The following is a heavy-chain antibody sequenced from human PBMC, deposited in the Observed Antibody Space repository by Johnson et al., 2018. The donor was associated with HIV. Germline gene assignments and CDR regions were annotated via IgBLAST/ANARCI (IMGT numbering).Heavy chain of an antibody. CDR2: IAHDESIT. CDR1: GFTFANYG. Sequence: QVQLVESGGGVVQPGGSPRLSCAASGFTFANYGMHWVRQAPGKGLEWVAFIAHDESITHYADSVKGRFTMSRDNSKNTLYLQMKCLRVEDTAIYYCAKDDNLGVWYSDAFDIWGQGPVVTVSS. D-gene: IGHD2-21*02. CDR3: AKDDNLGVWYSDAFDI. J-gene: IGHJ3*02. V-gene: IGHV3-30*02.